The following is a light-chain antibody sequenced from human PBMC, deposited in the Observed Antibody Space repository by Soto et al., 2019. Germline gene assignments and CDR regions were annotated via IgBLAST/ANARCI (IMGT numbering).Light chain of an antibody. CDR2: AAS. CDR3: QQYNNWPPWT. Sequence: AIRMTQSPSSLSASTGDRVTISCRASQGISRYVAWYQQKPGKAPRFLIYAASTLQSEVPSRFSGSGSGTDFTLTISSLQSEDFAVYYCQQYNNWPPWTFGQGTKVDI. J-gene: IGKJ1*01. V-gene: IGKV1-8*01. CDR1: QGISRY.